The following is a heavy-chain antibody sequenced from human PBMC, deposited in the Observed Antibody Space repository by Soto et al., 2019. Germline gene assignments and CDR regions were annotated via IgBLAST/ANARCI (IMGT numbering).Heavy chain of an antibody. D-gene: IGHD2-15*01. Sequence: GTSVKVSCKAPGGPFSSYAISWVRQAPGQGLEWMGGIIPIFGTANYAQKFQGRVTITADESTSTAYMELSSLRSEDTAVYYCASPGGSPKVGYYYYGMDVWGQGTTVTVSS. V-gene: IGHV1-69*13. CDR3: ASPGGSPKVGYYYYGMDV. CDR2: IIPIFGTA. J-gene: IGHJ6*02. CDR1: GGPFSSYA.